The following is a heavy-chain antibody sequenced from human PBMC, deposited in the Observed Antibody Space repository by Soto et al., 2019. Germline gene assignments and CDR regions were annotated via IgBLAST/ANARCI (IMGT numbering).Heavy chain of an antibody. CDR1: GYNLTSYG. CDR2: ISPYNGNT. CDR3: AREWEYSGFDDDYYHYGMDV. V-gene: IGHV1-18*01. J-gene: IGHJ6*02. Sequence: QVQLMQSGAEVKKPGASVRVSCKASGYNLTSYGISWVRQAPGQGLEWMGWISPYNGNTNYAQKFQGRVTVTTDTSTSTAYMDLRSPRSDDTAVYYCAREWEYSGFDDDYYHYGMDVWGQGTTVTVSS. D-gene: IGHD5-12*01.